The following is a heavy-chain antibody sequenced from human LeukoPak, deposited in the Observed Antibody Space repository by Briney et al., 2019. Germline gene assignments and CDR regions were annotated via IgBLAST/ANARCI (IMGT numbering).Heavy chain of an antibody. CDR2: ISNDGSLK. D-gene: IGHD6-13*01. CDR1: GFTFSTYG. Sequence: GGSLRLSCAAAGFTFSTYGMHWVRQTPGKGLEGVSVISNDGSLKFYADSVQGRFTISRDNSKKTLSLQMNSLRPEDAAVYYCAKGDISSWYFSYWGQGTLVTVSS. J-gene: IGHJ4*02. V-gene: IGHV3-30*18. CDR3: AKGDISSWYFSY.